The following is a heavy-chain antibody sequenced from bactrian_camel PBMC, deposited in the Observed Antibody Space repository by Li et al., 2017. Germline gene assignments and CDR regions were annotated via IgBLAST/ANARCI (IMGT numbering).Heavy chain of an antibody. Sequence: VQLVESGGGLVQPGGSLRLSCAASGFTFSSRPLYWVRQAPGKGLEWVSTIHSDGDTYYADSVKGRFTISRDNARNTLYLQLKGLKTEDTGMYYCTRETRWVGYHEFAEVWGQGTQV. D-gene: IGHD5*01. CDR2: IHSDGDT. CDR3: TRETRWVGYHEFAEV. CDR1: GFTFSSRP. V-gene: IGHV3S1*01. J-gene: IGHJ4*01.